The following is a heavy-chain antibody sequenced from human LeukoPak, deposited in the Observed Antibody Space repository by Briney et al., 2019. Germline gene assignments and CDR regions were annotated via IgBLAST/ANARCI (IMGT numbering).Heavy chain of an antibody. V-gene: IGHV4-34*01. Sequence: SETLSLTCAVYGGSFSGYYWSWIRQPPGKGLEWIGEINHSGSTNYNPSLKSRVTISVDTSKNQFSLKLSSVTAADTAVHYCARALVPRWFDPWGQGTLVTVSS. CDR1: GGSFSGYY. CDR2: INHSGST. CDR3: ARALVPRWFDP. J-gene: IGHJ5*02. D-gene: IGHD6-6*01.